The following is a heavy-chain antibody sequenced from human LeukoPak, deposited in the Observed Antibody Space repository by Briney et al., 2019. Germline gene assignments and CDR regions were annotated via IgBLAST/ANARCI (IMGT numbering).Heavy chain of an antibody. CDR3: ATYSSSRYYYYMDV. CDR1: GGSISRGSYY. J-gene: IGHJ6*03. D-gene: IGHD6-13*01. V-gene: IGHV4-61*01. Sequence: SETLSLTCTVSGGSISRGSYYWSWIRQPPGKGLEWIGYIYYSGSTNYNPSLKSRVTISVDTSKNQFSLKLSSVTAADTAVYYCATYSSSRYYYYMDVWGKGTTVTISS. CDR2: IYYSGST.